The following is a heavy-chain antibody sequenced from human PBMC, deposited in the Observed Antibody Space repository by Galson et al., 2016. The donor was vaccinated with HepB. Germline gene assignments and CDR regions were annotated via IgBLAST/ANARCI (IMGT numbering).Heavy chain of an antibody. J-gene: IGHJ6*02. D-gene: IGHD3-3*01. CDR3: AKDLWECYDFWSGYHYGMDV. CDR2: ISGDGGST. Sequence: SLRLSCAASGFTFDDYAMHWVRQAPGKGLEWVSLISGDGGSTYYADSVKGRFTISRDNSKNSLYLQMNSLRTEDTALYYCAKDLWECYDFWSGYHYGMDVWGQGTTVTVSS. V-gene: IGHV3-43*02. CDR1: GFTFDDYA.